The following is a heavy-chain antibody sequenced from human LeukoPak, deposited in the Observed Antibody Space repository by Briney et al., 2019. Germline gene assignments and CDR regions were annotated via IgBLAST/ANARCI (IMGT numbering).Heavy chain of an antibody. Sequence: GGSLRLSCAASGFAFSDYYMIWIRQAPGKGLEWLGYISGSGSFTNYADSVKGRFNISRDNAKESVYLQMSSLRAEDTALYYCARDLSWRTGSLDYWGQGTMVTVSS. V-gene: IGHV3-11*05. CDR3: ARDLSWRTGSLDY. CDR1: GFAFSDYY. J-gene: IGHJ4*02. D-gene: IGHD3/OR15-3a*01. CDR2: ISGSGSFT.